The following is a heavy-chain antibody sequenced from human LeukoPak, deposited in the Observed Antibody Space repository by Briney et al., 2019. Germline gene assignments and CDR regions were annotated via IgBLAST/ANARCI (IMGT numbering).Heavy chain of an antibody. J-gene: IGHJ4*02. CDR2: ISPYNGNT. Sequence: GASVKVSCKASGYSFPSYGISWVRQAPGQGLEWMGWISPYNGNTIYAQKLQGRLTLTTDTSTNTAYMELKSLGFDDSAVYFCARHYYGSGTYYHFDSWGPGTLVTVSS. CDR3: ARHYYGSGTYYHFDS. CDR1: GYSFPSYG. V-gene: IGHV1-18*01. D-gene: IGHD3-10*01.